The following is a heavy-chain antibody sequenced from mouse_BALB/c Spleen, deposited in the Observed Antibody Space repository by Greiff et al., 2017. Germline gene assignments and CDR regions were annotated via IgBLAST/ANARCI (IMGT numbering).Heavy chain of an antibody. J-gene: IGHJ4*01. Sequence: EVQRVESGGGLVKPGGSLKLSCAASGFAFSSYDMFWVRQTPEKRLEWVAYISSGGGSTYYPDTVKGRFTISRDNAKNTLYLQMSSLKSEDTAMYYCARHDYYAMDYWGQGTSVTVSS. V-gene: IGHV5-12-1*01. CDR1: GFAFSSYD. CDR2: ISSGGGST. CDR3: ARHDYYAMDY.